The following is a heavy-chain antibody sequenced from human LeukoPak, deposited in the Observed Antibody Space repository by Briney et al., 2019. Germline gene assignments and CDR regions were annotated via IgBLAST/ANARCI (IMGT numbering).Heavy chain of an antibody. CDR1: GGSVFSYY. CDR3: ARHLGPYSASYWDY. V-gene: IGHV4-4*08. CDR2: VYAGGIT. J-gene: IGHJ4*02. D-gene: IGHD1-26*01. Sequence: SETLSLTCTVSGGSVFSYYWNWIRQPPGKGLEWIGYVYAGGITNYNPSLRSRGTLSVDTSRSQISLRLTSVTAADTALYYCARHLGPYSASYWDYWGQGSLATVSS.